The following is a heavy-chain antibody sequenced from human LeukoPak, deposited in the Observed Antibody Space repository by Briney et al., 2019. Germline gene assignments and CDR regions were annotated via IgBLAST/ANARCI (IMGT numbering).Heavy chain of an antibody. CDR2: ISAYNGNT. J-gene: IGHJ4*02. V-gene: IGHV1-18*01. D-gene: IGHD5-18*01. CDR3: ARDNKRGYSYGVFDY. CDR1: GYTFTSYG. Sequence: ASVKVSCKASGYTFTSYGISWVRQAPGQGLEWMGWISAYNGNTNYAQKLQGRVTMTTDTSTSTAYMELRSLRSDDTAVYYCARDNKRGYSYGVFDYWGQGTLVTVSS.